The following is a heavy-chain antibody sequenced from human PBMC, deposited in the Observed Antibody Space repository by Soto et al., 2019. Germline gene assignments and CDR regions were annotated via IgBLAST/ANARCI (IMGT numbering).Heavy chain of an antibody. V-gene: IGHV1-46*01. D-gene: IGHD6-13*01. J-gene: IGHJ4*02. CDR1: GYTFTSYY. CDR2: INPSGGST. Sequence: XVKGSCKASGYTFTSYYMHCVRHAPGQGLEWMGIINPSGGSTSYAQKFQGRVTMTRDTSTSTVYMELSSLRSEDTAVYYCASWPGLGYSWSRGLGYWGQGTLVTVSS. CDR3: ASWPGLGYSWSRGLGY.